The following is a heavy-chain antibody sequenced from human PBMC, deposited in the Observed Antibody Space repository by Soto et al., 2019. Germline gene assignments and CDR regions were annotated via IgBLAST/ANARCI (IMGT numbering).Heavy chain of an antibody. J-gene: IGHJ4*02. CDR3: AREPPYASYCSSTSCYGDYFDY. Sequence: QVQLVESGGGVVQPGRSLRLSCAASGFTFSSYGMHWVRQAPGKGLEWVAVIWYDGSNKYYADSVKGRFTISRDNSKNTLYLQMNRMRAEDTAVYYCAREPPYASYCSSTSCYGDYFDYWGQGTLVTVSS. D-gene: IGHD2-2*01. CDR2: IWYDGSNK. V-gene: IGHV3-33*01. CDR1: GFTFSSYG.